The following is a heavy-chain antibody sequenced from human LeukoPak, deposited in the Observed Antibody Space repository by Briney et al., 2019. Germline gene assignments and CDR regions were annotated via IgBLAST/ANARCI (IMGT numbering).Heavy chain of an antibody. J-gene: IGHJ4*02. Sequence: QPGGSLRLSCAASGFTFSSYWMHGVRQAPGKGLVWVSRINSDGSSTSYADSVKGRFTISRDNAKNSLYLQMNSLRAEDTALYHCAGDPGGSTYNWNDDGDYWDQGTLVTVSS. CDR3: AGDPGGSTYNWNDDGDY. CDR1: GFTFSSYW. V-gene: IGHV3-74*01. CDR2: INSDGSST. D-gene: IGHD1-20*01.